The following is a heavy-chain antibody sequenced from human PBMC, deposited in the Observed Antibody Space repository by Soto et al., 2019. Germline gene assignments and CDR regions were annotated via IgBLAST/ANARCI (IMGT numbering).Heavy chain of an antibody. CDR3: ARGEGDAGAYSSGWYRTADYYGMDV. V-gene: IGHV4-59*01. J-gene: IGHJ6*02. Sequence: ASETLSLTCTVSGGSISSYYWSWIRQPPGKGLEWIGYIYYSGSTNYNPSLKSRVTISVDTSKHQFSLKLSSVTAADTAVYYCARGEGDAGAYSSGWYRTADYYGMDVWGQGTTVTVSS. D-gene: IGHD6-19*01. CDR2: IYYSGST. CDR1: GGSISSYY.